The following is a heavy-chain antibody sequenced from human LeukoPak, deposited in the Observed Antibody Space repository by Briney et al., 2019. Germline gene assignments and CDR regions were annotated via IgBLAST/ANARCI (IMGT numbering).Heavy chain of an antibody. Sequence: GGSLRLSCAASGFTFDDYAMHWVRQAPGKGLEWVSGISWNSGSIGYADSVKGRFTISRDNAKNSLYLQMNSLRAEDTALCYCAKGYSYGSLDYWGQGTLVTVSS. CDR3: AKGYSYGSLDY. CDR1: GFTFDDYA. V-gene: IGHV3-9*01. J-gene: IGHJ4*02. D-gene: IGHD5-18*01. CDR2: ISWNSGSI.